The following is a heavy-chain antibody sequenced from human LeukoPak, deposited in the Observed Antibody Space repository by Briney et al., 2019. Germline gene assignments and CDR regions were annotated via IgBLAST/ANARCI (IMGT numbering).Heavy chain of an antibody. J-gene: IGHJ4*02. D-gene: IGHD6-13*01. CDR2: IKQDGSEK. CDR3: ARSSPGIAAAGTNY. CDR1: GFTFSSYW. V-gene: IGHV3-7*01. Sequence: GGSLRLSCAASGFTFSSYWMSWVRQAPGKGLEWVANIKQDGSEKYYVDSVKGRFTIPRDNAKNSLYLQMNSLRAEDTAVYYCARSSPGIAAAGTNYWGQGTLVTVSS.